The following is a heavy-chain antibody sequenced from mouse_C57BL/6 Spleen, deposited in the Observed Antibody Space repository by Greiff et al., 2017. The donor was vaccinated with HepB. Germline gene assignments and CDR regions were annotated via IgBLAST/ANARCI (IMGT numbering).Heavy chain of an antibody. CDR3: ASGGSNYGGYFGV. V-gene: IGHV1-61*01. J-gene: IGHJ1*03. Sequence: VKLQQPGAELVRPGSSVKLSCKASGYTFTSYWMDWVKQRPGQGLEWIGNIYPSDSETHYNQKFKDKATFTVDKSSSTAYMQLSSLTSEDSAVYYGASGGSNYGGYFGVWGTGTTVTVSS. CDR2: IYPSDSET. D-gene: IGHD2-5*01. CDR1: GYTFTSYW.